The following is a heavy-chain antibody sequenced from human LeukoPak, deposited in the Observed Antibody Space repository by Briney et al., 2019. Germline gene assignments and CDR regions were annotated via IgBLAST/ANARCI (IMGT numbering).Heavy chain of an antibody. J-gene: IGHJ3*02. CDR1: GFTFRSFG. CDR3: ARHGIAALTDAFDI. CDR2: MWFDGTKT. Sequence: PGRSLRLSCEASGFTFRSFGFHWVRQAPGKGLEWVALMWFDGTKTYYADSVKGRFSVSRDNSKNTVYLQMNSLRVEDTAVYYCARHGIAALTDAFDIWGQGTTVSVS. V-gene: IGHV3-33*01. D-gene: IGHD6-13*01.